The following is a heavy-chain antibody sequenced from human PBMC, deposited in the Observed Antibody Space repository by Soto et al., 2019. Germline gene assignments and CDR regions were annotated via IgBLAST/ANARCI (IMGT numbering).Heavy chain of an antibody. CDR3: AKTLIQYCSGGSCYHYYYGMDV. D-gene: IGHD2-15*01. J-gene: IGHJ6*02. Sequence: GGSLRLSCAASGFTFSSYGMHWVRQAPGKGLEWVAVISYDGSNKYYADSVKGRFTISRDNSKNTLYLQMNSLRAEDTAVYYCAKTLIQYCSGGSCYHYYYGMDVWGQGTTVTVSS. V-gene: IGHV3-30*18. CDR2: ISYDGSNK. CDR1: GFTFSSYG.